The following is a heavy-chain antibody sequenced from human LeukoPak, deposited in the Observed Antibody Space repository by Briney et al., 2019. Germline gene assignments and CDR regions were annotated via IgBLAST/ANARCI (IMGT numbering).Heavy chain of an antibody. Sequence: ASVKVSCKASGYTFTGYYMHWVRQATGQGLEWMGWMNPNSGNTGYAQKFQGRVTMTRNTSISTAYMELSSLRSEDTAVYYCARGPHYDFWSGYYTRGPGYYYYGMDVWGQGTTVTVSS. J-gene: IGHJ6*02. CDR1: GYTFTGYY. D-gene: IGHD3-3*01. CDR3: ARGPHYDFWSGYYTRGPGYYYYGMDV. V-gene: IGHV1-8*02. CDR2: MNPNSGNT.